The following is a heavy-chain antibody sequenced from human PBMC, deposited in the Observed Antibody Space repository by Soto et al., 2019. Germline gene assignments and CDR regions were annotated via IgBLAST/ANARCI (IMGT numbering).Heavy chain of an antibody. Sequence: QIHLVQSGAEVKKPGASVKVSCKGSGYGFTTYGITWVRQAPGQGLEWMAWISAHNGNTNYAQKLQGRVTVTRDTSTSTAYMELRSLRSGDTAVYYCSRGRYGAYWGQGALVTVSS. V-gene: IGHV1-18*01. CDR2: ISAHNGNT. CDR3: SRGRYGAY. D-gene: IGHD3-10*01. J-gene: IGHJ4*02. CDR1: GYGFTTYG.